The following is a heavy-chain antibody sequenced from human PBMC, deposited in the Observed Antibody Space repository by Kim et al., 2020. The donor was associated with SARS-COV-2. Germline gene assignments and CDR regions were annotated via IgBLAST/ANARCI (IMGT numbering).Heavy chain of an antibody. Sequence: SVKGRFTIFQDNPKHTFYLQMTSLRAEDTAVYFCAKTPGGYTYGRFYFDSWGQGTLVTVSS. V-gene: IGHV3-23*01. D-gene: IGHD5-18*01. CDR3: AKTPGGYTYGRFYFDS. J-gene: IGHJ4*02.